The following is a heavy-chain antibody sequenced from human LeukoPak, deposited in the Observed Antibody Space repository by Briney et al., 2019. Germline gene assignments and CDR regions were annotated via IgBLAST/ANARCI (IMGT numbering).Heavy chain of an antibody. CDR3: ARVEDGYCSNGSCFFDY. J-gene: IGHJ4*02. D-gene: IGHD2-15*01. CDR1: GGSISNYY. Sequence: ASETLSLTCTVSGGSISNYYWSWIRQPPGKGLEFLGYISYSGSTYYNPSLKSRVTLSVDTSKNQFSLKLSSVTAADTAVYYCARVEDGYCSNGSCFFDYWGQGTLVTVSS. CDR2: ISYSGST. V-gene: IGHV4-59*01.